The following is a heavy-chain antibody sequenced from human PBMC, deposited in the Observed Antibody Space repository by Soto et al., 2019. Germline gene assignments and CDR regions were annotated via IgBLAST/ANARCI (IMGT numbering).Heavy chain of an antibody. V-gene: IGHV3-30-3*01. D-gene: IGHD1-1*01. CDR2: ISYDGSNK. CDR3: ARDLYGWNDVLRVSIDY. J-gene: IGHJ4*02. CDR1: GFTFSSYA. Sequence: QVQLVESGGGVVQPGRSLRLSCAASGFTFSSYAMHWVRQAPGKGLEWVAVISYDGSNKYYAASVKGRFTISRDNSKNPLYLQMNILSAEDTAVYYCARDLYGWNDVLRVSIDYWGQGTLVTVSA.